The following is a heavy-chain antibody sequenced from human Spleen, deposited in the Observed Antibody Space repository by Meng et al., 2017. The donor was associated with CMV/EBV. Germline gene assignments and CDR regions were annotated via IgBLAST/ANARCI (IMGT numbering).Heavy chain of an antibody. CDR1: GGSFSGYY. V-gene: IGHV4-34*01. Sequence: KPSQTLSLSCAVYGGSFSGYYWGWIRQPPGEGLEWIGEIDHTGSTNYNPSLKSRVTLSVDTSKSQISLNLTSVTAADTAVYYCARVRLWGQGTLVTVSS. CDR3: ARVRL. CDR2: IDHTGST. D-gene: IGHD6-19*01. J-gene: IGHJ4*02.